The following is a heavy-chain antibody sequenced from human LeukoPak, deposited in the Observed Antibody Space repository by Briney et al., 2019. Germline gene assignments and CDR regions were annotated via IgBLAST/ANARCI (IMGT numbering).Heavy chain of an antibody. J-gene: IGHJ4*02. V-gene: IGHV1-18*01. Sequence: ASVKVSCKASGYTFTSYGISWVRQAPGQGLEWMGWISAYNGNTNYAQKFQGRVTITTDESTSTAYMEMSSLRSEDTAVYFCARDRDRTVAGTSFDYWGQGTVVTVSS. CDR3: ARDRDRTVAGTSFDY. CDR1: GYTFTSYG. CDR2: ISAYNGNT. D-gene: IGHD6-19*01.